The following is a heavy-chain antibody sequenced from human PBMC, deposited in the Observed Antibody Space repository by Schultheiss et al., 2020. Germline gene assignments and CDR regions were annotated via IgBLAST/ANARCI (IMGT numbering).Heavy chain of an antibody. Sequence: SETLSLTCTVSGGSISSYYWSWIRQPPGKGLEWIGYIYYSGSTYYNPSLKSRVTMSLDTSKNQFSLKLTSVTAADTAVYYCTRETFGGLAWVWGQGILVTVSS. CDR2: IYYSGST. J-gene: IGHJ4*02. V-gene: IGHV4-59*01. CDR1: GGSISSYY. CDR3: TRETFGGLAWV. D-gene: IGHD3-16*01.